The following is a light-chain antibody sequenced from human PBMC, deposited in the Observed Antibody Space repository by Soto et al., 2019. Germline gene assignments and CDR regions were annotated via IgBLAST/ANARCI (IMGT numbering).Light chain of an antibody. Sequence: QSALTQPPSASGSPGQSVTISCTGTSSDVGGYNYVSWYQQYPGRAPKLMIYEVTKRPSGVPDRLSGSKSGNTASLTGSGLQSVDDADYFCSSYAASNNFYFVFGGGTKLTVL. CDR2: EVT. V-gene: IGLV2-8*01. CDR1: SSDVGGYNY. J-gene: IGLJ3*02. CDR3: SSYAASNNFYFV.